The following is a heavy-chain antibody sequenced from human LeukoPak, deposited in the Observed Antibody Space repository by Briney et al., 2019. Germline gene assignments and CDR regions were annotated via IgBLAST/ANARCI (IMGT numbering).Heavy chain of an antibody. CDR1: GFTFSSYA. CDR2: ISYDGSNK. V-gene: IGHV3-30*04. J-gene: IGHJ4*02. Sequence: PGGPLSLSCAASGFTFSSYAMHWVHQAPGKGLEGVAVISYDGSNKYYAAAVRRRFTISRHNSKNTLYLQMNSLRAEDTAVYYCARDSGDIVVVPAAISYYFDYWGQGTLVTVSS. D-gene: IGHD2-2*02. CDR3: ARDSGDIVVVPAAISYYFDY.